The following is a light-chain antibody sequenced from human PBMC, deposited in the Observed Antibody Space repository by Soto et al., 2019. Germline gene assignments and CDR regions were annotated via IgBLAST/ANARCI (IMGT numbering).Light chain of an antibody. CDR3: SSYTSSSTNYV. Sequence: QSALTQPASVSGSPGQSITISCSGTSSDVGGYTYVSWYQQHPGKAPKVIIYEVSNRPSGVSSRFSGSKSGKTASLTISGLQAEDGADYYCSSYTSSSTNYVFGNGTKVTV. CDR2: EVS. CDR1: SSDVGGYTY. J-gene: IGLJ1*01. V-gene: IGLV2-14*01.